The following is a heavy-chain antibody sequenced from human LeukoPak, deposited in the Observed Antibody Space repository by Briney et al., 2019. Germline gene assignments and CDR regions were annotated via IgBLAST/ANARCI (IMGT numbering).Heavy chain of an antibody. D-gene: IGHD3-22*01. Sequence: GASVKVSCKASGYTFTSYDINWVRQATGQGLEWMGWMNPNSGNTGYAQKFQGRVNMTRNTSVSTGYMELSSLRSEDTAVYYCARGAPDSSGYYRHFDYWGQGTLVTVSS. CDR3: ARGAPDSSGYYRHFDY. CDR2: MNPNSGNT. V-gene: IGHV1-8*01. J-gene: IGHJ4*02. CDR1: GYTFTSYD.